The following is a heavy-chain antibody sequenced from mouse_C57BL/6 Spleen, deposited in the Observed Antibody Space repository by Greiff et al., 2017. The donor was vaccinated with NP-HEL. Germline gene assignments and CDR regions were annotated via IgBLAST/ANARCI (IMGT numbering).Heavy chain of an antibody. CDR3: ARDWDYYGSSWFAY. Sequence: EVKLMESGGGLVKPGGSLKLSCAASGFTFSSYAMSWVRQTPEKRLEWVATISDGGSYTYYPDNVKGRFTITRDNAKNNQYRQMSHLKSEDTAMYYCARDWDYYGSSWFAYWGQGTLVTVSA. J-gene: IGHJ3*01. CDR1: GFTFSSYA. CDR2: ISDGGSYT. V-gene: IGHV5-4*01. D-gene: IGHD1-1*01.